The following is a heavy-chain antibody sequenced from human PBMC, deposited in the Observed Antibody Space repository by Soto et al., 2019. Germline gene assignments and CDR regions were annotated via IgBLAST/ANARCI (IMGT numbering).Heavy chain of an antibody. V-gene: IGHV3-30-3*01. J-gene: IGHJ6*02. Sequence: GGSLRLSCAASGFTFSSYAMHWVRQAPGKGLEWVAVISYDGSNKHYADSVKGRFTISRDNSKNTLYLQMNSLRAEDTAVYYCGRGGEIVANEGAGGGMDVWGQGTTVTVSS. D-gene: IGHD5-12*01. CDR1: GFTFSSYA. CDR2: ISYDGSNK. CDR3: GRGGEIVANEGAGGGMDV.